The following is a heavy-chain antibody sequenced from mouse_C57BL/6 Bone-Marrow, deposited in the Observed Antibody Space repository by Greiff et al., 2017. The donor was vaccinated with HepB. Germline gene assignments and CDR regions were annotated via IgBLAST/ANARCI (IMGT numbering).Heavy chain of an antibody. CDR3: ARRSYYGYGGFAY. D-gene: IGHD2-9*01. Sequence: QLQQSGPELVKPGASVKISCKASGYAFRSSWMNWVKQRPGKGLEWIGRIYPGDGDTNYNGKFKGKATLAADKSSSTAYMQLSSLTSEDSAVYFCARRSYYGYGGFAYWGQGTLVTVSA. J-gene: IGHJ3*01. V-gene: IGHV1-82*01. CDR1: GYAFRSSW. CDR2: IYPGDGDT.